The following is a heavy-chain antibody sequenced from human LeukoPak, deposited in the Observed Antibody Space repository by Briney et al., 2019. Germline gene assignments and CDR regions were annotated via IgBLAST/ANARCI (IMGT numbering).Heavy chain of an antibody. CDR3: ARVEYSSGWYIDY. J-gene: IGHJ4*02. V-gene: IGHV4-30-2*01. Sequence: PSETLSLTCAVSGGSISSGGYSWSWIRQPPGKGLEWIGYIYHSGSTYYNPSLKSRVTISVDRSKNQFSLKLSSVTAADTAVYYCARVEYSSGWYIDYWGQGTLVTVSS. D-gene: IGHD6-19*01. CDR2: IYHSGST. CDR1: GGSISSGGYS.